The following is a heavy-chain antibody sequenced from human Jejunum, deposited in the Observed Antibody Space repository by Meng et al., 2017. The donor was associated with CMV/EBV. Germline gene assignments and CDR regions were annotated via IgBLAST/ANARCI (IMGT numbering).Heavy chain of an antibody. CDR3: ARGDYYGSGNYYTGVYSFDY. J-gene: IGHJ4*02. D-gene: IGHD3-10*01. Sequence: GGFYWSWIRQNSGKGLEWIGYIYYTGTTYYNPSLKSRVTISVVTSKNQFSLRLSSVTAADTAVYYCARGDYYGSGNYYTGVYSFDYWGQGTLVTVPQ. CDR2: IYYTGTT. V-gene: IGHV4-31*02. CDR1: GGFY.